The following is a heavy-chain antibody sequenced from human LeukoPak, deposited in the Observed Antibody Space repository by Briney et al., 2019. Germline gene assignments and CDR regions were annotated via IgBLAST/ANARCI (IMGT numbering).Heavy chain of an antibody. CDR1: GFTFSSYG. CDR3: AKSITMVRGPLDAFDI. D-gene: IGHD3-10*01. V-gene: IGHV3-23*01. J-gene: IGHJ3*02. Sequence: HPGGTLRLSCAASGFTFSSYGMSWVRQAPGKGLEWVSAISGSGGSTYYADSVKGRFTISRDNSKNTLYLQMNSLRAEDTAVYYCAKSITMVRGPLDAFDIWGQGTMVTVSS. CDR2: ISGSGGST.